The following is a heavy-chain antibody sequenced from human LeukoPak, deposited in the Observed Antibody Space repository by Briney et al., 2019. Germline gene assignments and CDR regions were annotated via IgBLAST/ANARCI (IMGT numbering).Heavy chain of an antibody. CDR1: GFTFSTSA. D-gene: IGHD3-22*01. CDR2: IVVGSGNT. J-gene: IGHJ3*02. Sequence: SVKVSCKASGFTFSTSAVQWVRQARGQRLEWIGWIVVGSGNTNYAQKFQEKVTITRDMSRGTAYMELSSLGSEDTAVYYCVADAYYHDTSDYYSYGFDIWGQGTMVTVSS. CDR3: VADAYYHDTSDYYSYGFDI. V-gene: IGHV1-58*01.